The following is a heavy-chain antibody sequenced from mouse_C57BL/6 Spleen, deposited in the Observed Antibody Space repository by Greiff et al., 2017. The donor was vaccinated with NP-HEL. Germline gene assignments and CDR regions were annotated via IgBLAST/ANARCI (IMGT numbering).Heavy chain of an antibody. CDR3: ARGDGSSYVPFAY. J-gene: IGHJ3*01. CDR1: GYAFSSYW. CDR2: IYPGDGDT. D-gene: IGHD1-1*01. V-gene: IGHV1-80*01. Sequence: QVQLKESGAELVKPGASVKISCKASGYAFSSYWMNWVKQRPGKGLEWIGQIYPGDGDTNYNGKFKGKATLTADKSSSTAYMQLSSLTSEDSAVYFCARGDGSSYVPFAYWGQGTLVTVSA.